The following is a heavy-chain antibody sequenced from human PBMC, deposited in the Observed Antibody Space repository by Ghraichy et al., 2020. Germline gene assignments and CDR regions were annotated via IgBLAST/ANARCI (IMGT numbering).Heavy chain of an antibody. CDR1: GGSISSSSYY. CDR3: ARHRRKQWLVPGYYFDY. J-gene: IGHJ4*02. CDR2: IYYSGST. V-gene: IGHV4-39*01. Sequence: SETLSLTCTVSGGSISSSSYYWGWIRQPPGKGLEWIGSIYYSGSTYYNPSLKSRVTISVDTSKNQFSLKLSSVTAADTAVYYCARHRRKQWLVPGYYFDYWGQGTLVTVSS. D-gene: IGHD6-19*01.